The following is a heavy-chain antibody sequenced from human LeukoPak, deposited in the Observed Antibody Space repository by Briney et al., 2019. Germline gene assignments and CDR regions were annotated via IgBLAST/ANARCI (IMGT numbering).Heavy chain of an antibody. D-gene: IGHD7-27*01. CDR2: ISPKNGDT. Sequence: GASVKVSCKASGYTFTGYYIDWVRQAPGQGLEWMGRISPKNGDTDIAQKFQGGVTMTRDTSINTAYMELSRLTSDDTATYYCARVPGENRAFDLWGQGTMVTVSS. CDR1: GYTFTGYY. V-gene: IGHV1-2*06. CDR3: ARVPGENRAFDL. J-gene: IGHJ3*01.